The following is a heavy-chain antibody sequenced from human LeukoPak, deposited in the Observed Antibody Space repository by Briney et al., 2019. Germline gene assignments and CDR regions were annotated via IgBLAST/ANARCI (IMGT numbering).Heavy chain of an antibody. CDR2: IYYSGST. D-gene: IGHD6-19*01. CDR3: ARGLWSSGWYRLGAFDI. V-gene: IGHV4-39*01. Sequence: PSETLSLTCTVSGGSISSSSYYWGWIRQPPGKGLEWIGSIYYSGSTYYNPSLKSRVTISVDTSKNQFSLKLSSVTAADTAVYYCARGLWSSGWYRLGAFDIWGQGTMVTVSS. CDR1: GGSISSSSYY. J-gene: IGHJ3*02.